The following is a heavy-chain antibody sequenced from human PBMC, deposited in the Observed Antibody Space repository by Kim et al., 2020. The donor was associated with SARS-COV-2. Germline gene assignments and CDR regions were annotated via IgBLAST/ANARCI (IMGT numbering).Heavy chain of an antibody. Sequence: SETLSLTCAVYGGSFSGYYWSWIRQPPGKGLEWIGEINHSGSTNYNPSLKSRVTISVDTSKNQFSLKLSSVTAADTAVYYCARAFKGTTRWFEPWGQGTLVTVSS. CDR2: INHSGST. CDR3: ARAFKGTTRWFEP. CDR1: GGSFSGYY. V-gene: IGHV4-34*01. J-gene: IGHJ5*02. D-gene: IGHD4-17*01.